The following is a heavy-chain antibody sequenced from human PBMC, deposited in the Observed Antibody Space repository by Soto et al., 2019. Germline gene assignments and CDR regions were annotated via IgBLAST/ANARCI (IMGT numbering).Heavy chain of an antibody. J-gene: IGHJ4*02. D-gene: IGHD3-3*01. CDR1: GGSFKSGSYS. CDR3: ARDFAYFDS. Sequence: QVQLQESGPGLVKPSETLSLTCTVSGGSFKSGSYSWSWIRQPPGKGLEWIGYVYHTGRTSYNPSLKSRVSISMDTSKNQFSLNLDYVTAADTAVYFCARDFAYFDSWGKGTLVTVSS. CDR2: VYHTGRT. V-gene: IGHV4-61*01.